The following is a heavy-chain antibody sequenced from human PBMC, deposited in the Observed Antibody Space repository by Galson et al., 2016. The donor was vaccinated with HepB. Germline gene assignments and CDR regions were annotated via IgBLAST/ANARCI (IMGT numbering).Heavy chain of an antibody. CDR1: GYTFTGYY. V-gene: IGHV1-2*02. CDR3: ARDPSPPVVVPFYYFDY. J-gene: IGHJ4*02. Sequence: SVKVSCKASGYTFTGYYMHWVRQAPGQGLEWMGCINPNNEGTNYAQKFQGRVTMTRDTSSSTAYMELSSLSSDDTAEYYCARDPSPPVVVPFYYFDYWGQGTLVTVSS. D-gene: IGHD2-15*01. CDR2: INPNNEGT.